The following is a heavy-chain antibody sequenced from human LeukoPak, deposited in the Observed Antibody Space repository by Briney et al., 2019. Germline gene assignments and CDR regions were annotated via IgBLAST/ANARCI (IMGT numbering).Heavy chain of an antibody. CDR1: GFTFSSYA. V-gene: IGHV3-23*01. CDR2: ISGSGGST. J-gene: IGHJ4*02. D-gene: IGHD3-10*01. CDR3: ANARLGHRDYFDY. Sequence: GGSLRLSCAASGFTFSSYAMSWVRQAPGKGLEWVSAISGSGGSTYYADSVKGRFTISRDNSKNTLYLQMNSLRAEDTAVYYCANARLGHRDYFDYWGQGTLVTVSS.